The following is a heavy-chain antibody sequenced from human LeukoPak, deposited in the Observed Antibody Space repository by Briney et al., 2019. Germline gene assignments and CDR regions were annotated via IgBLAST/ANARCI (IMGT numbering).Heavy chain of an antibody. J-gene: IGHJ4*02. V-gene: IGHV4-39*01. CDR3: ARLVSGILTGYYKPQGYYFDY. CDR2: IYYSGST. Sequence: MSSETLSLTCTVSGGSISSSSYYWGWIRQPPGKGLEWIGSIYYSGSTYYNPSLKSRVTISVDTSKNQFSLKLSSVTATDTAVYYCARLVSGILTGYYKPQGYYFDYWGQGTLVTVSS. D-gene: IGHD3-9*01. CDR1: GGSISSSSYY.